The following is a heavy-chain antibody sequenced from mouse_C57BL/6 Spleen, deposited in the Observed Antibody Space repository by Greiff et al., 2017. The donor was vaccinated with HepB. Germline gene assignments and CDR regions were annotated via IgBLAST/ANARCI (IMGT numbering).Heavy chain of an antibody. CDR1: GYTFTSYW. J-gene: IGHJ1*03. V-gene: IGHV1-55*01. CDR2: IYPGSGST. Sequence: QVQLQQPGAELVKPGASVKMSCKASGYTFTSYWITWVKQRPGQGLEWIGDIYPGSGSTNYNEKFKSKATLTVDTSSSTAYMQLSSLTSEDSAVYYCARANDYGSSYGGWYFDVWGTGTTVTVSS. D-gene: IGHD1-1*01. CDR3: ARANDYGSSYGGWYFDV.